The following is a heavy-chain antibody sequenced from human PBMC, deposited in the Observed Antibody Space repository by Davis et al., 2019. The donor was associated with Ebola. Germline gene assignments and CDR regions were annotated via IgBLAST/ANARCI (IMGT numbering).Heavy chain of an antibody. CDR1: GFTFISYS. Sequence: GESLKISCAASGFTFISYSINWVRQAPGKGLEWVSSISSSSSYIYYADSVKGRFTISRDNAKNSLYLQMDSLRAEDTAVYYCARDGGGGLDYWGQGTQVTVSS. V-gene: IGHV3-21*01. J-gene: IGHJ4*02. CDR2: ISSSSSYI. D-gene: IGHD3-16*01. CDR3: ARDGGGGLDY.